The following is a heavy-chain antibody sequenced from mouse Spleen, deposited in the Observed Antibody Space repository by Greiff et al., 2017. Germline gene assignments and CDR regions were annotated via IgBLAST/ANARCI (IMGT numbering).Heavy chain of an antibody. CDR3: ARGGGVRQAMDD. D-gene: IGHD3-2*01. CDR1: GYTFTSYW. J-gene: IGHJ4*01. CDR2: IAPGRGSP. Sequence: DLVKPGASVKLSCKASGYTFTSYWINWIKQRPGQRLAWIGRIAPGRGSPYHNDMFPGPATLTVDTSSSPAYIQRSSLSSEDSAVDVCARGGGVRQAMDDGGQGTAVTVAA. V-gene: IGHV1S41*01.